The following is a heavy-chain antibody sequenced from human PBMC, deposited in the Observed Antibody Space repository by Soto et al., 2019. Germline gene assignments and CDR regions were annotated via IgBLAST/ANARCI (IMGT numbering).Heavy chain of an antibody. CDR1: GFTFSTFA. CDR3: AKRGAGHYFDY. D-gene: IGHD3-16*01. V-gene: IGHV3-23*01. J-gene: IGHJ4*02. Sequence: GGSLRLSCAASGFTFSTFAVSWVRQAPGKGLEWVSGILGRGDTYYEESVRGRFTISRDNSKNTLFLQMDDLRAEDTAVYYCAKRGAGHYFDYWGQGTLVTVSS. CDR2: ILGRGDT.